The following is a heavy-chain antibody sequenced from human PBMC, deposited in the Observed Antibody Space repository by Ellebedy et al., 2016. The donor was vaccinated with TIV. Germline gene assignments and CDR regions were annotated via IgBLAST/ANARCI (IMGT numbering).Heavy chain of an antibody. CDR1: GFTFSVYA. V-gene: IGHV3-21*01. CDR2: IDSSGIYI. D-gene: IGHD3-22*01. Sequence: GESLKISCAASGFTFSVYAMTWVRQAPGKGLEWVSSIDSSGIYIYYSDSVKGRFTISRDNAKNSLYLQMNSLRAEDTAVYYCASGVDSTGYPYFFDYWGQGTLVTVSS. CDR3: ASGVDSTGYPYFFDY. J-gene: IGHJ4*02.